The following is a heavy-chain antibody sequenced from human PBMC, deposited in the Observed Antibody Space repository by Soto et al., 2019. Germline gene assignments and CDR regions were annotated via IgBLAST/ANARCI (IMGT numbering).Heavy chain of an antibody. D-gene: IGHD2-8*01. CDR3: ARSQRNGAMDV. CDR2: ITSGSSFI. CDR1: TFTINTYS. J-gene: IGHJ6*02. Sequence: GGSLRLSCVASTFTINTYSLNWVRQAPGKGLEWVSSITSGSSFIDYADSVKGRFTISRDDAKNSLFLQMSSLRADDTAVYYCARSQRNGAMDVWGQGATVTVSS. V-gene: IGHV3-21*01.